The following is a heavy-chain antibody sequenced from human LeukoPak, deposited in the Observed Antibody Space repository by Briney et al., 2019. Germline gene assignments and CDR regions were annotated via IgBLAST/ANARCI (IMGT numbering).Heavy chain of an antibody. Sequence: ASVKVSCKASGYTFTSYGISWVRQAPGQGLEWMGWISAYNGNTNYAQKLQGRVTMTTDTSTSTAYMELRSLRSDDTAVYYCARDEQIGGIVVVPAARDAFDIWGQGTMVTVSS. CDR1: GYTFTSYG. V-gene: IGHV1-18*01. J-gene: IGHJ3*02. CDR2: ISAYNGNT. D-gene: IGHD2-2*01. CDR3: ARDEQIGGIVVVPAARDAFDI.